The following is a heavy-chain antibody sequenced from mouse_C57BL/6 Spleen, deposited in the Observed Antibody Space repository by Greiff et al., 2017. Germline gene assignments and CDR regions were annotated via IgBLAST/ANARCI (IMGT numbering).Heavy chain of an antibody. J-gene: IGHJ3*01. D-gene: IGHD1-1*01. CDR1: GYTFTSYW. Sequence: VQLQQPGAELVKPGASVTLSCKASGYTFTSYWMHWVKQRPGQGLEWIGMIHPNSGSTNYNEKFKSKATLTVDKSSSTAYMQLSSLTSEDSAVYYCARNYVDWFADWGQGTLVTVSA. CDR3: ARNYVDWFAD. CDR2: IHPNSGST. V-gene: IGHV1-64*01.